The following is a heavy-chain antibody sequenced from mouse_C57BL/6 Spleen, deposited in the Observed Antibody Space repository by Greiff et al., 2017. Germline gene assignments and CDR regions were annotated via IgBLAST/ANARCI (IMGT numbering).Heavy chain of an antibody. J-gene: IGHJ3*01. D-gene: IGHD2-12*01. CDR3: AYCYDGAWLAY. Sequence: VQLQQPGAELVKPGASVKLSCKASGYTFTGYWMHWVKQRPGQGLEWIGMIHPNSGSTNYNEKFKSKATLTVDKSYSAAYMQLSSLTSEDSAGYCCAYCYDGAWLAYWGQGTLVTVSA. V-gene: IGHV1-64*01. CDR2: IHPNSGST. CDR1: GYTFTGYW.